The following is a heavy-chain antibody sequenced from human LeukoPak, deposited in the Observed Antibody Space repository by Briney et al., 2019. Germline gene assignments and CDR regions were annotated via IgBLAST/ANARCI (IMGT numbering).Heavy chain of an antibody. V-gene: IGHV4-34*01. Sequence: SETLPLTCAVYGGSFSGYHWSWIRQPPGKGLEWIGEINHSGSTNYNPSLKSRVTISVDTSKNQFSLKLSSVTAADTAVYYCARGGLNNWFDPWGQGTLVTVSS. J-gene: IGHJ5*02. CDR1: GGSFSGYH. CDR3: ARGGLNNWFDP. D-gene: IGHD3-10*01. CDR2: INHSGST.